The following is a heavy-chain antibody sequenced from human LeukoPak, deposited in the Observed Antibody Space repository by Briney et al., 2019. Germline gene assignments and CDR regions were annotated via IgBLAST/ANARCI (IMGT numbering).Heavy chain of an antibody. V-gene: IGHV3-21*01. CDR2: ISSSSSYI. CDR3: ARDGSGSYLEAFDI. J-gene: IGHJ3*02. D-gene: IGHD1-26*01. CDR1: GFTFSSYS. Sequence: GGSLRLSCAASGFTFSSYSMNWVRQAPGKGLEWVSSISSSSSYIYYADSVKGRFTISRDNAKNSLYLQMNSLRAEDTAVYYCARDGSGSYLEAFDIWGQGTMVTVSS.